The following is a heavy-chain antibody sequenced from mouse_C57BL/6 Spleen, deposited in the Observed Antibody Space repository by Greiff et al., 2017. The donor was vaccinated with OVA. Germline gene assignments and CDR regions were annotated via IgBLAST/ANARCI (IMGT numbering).Heavy chain of an antibody. Sequence: QVQLQQPGTELVKPGASVKLSCKASGYTFTSYWMHWVKQRPGQGLEWIGNINPSNGGTNYNEKFKSKATLPVDKSSSTAYMQLSSLTSEDSAVYYCARGDIYDGYGAWLAYWGQGTLVTVSA. V-gene: IGHV1-53*01. CDR2: INPSNGGT. D-gene: IGHD2-3*01. CDR1: GYTFTSYW. CDR3: ARGDIYDGYGAWLAY. J-gene: IGHJ3*01.